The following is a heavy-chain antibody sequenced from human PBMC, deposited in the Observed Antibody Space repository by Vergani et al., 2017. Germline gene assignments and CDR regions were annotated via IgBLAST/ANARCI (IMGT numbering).Heavy chain of an antibody. CDR1: GFTFSSYA. J-gene: IGHJ6*02. D-gene: IGHD2-2*01. Sequence: VQLVESGGGLVQPGGSLRLSCAASGFTFSSYAMSWVRQAPGKGLEWVSAISGSGGSTYYADSVKGRFTISRDNSKNTLYLQMNSLRAEDTAVYYCAKGSVVPAAINYYYGMDVWGQGTTVTVSS. CDR2: ISGSGGST. V-gene: IGHV3-23*04. CDR3: AKGSVVPAAINYYYGMDV.